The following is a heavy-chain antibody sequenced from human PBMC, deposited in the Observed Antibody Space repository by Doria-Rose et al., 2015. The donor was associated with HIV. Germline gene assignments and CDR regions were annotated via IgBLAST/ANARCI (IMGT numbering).Heavy chain of an antibody. J-gene: IGHJ4*02. V-gene: IGHV1-8*02. CDR2: MNPNSGNT. Sequence: VQLVQSGAEVKKPGASVQISCKASGYTFTNYDINWVRQATGQGLEWMGWMNPNSGNTGYAQKFQGRVTMTRNTSINTAYMELSSLRSEDTAVYYCARGVYYGSGSYLLGDYWGQGSLVTVSS. D-gene: IGHD3-10*01. CDR3: ARGVYYGSGSYLLGDY. CDR1: GYTFTNYD.